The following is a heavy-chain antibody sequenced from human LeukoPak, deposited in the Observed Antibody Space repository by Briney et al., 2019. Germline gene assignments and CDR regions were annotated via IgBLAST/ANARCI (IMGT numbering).Heavy chain of an antibody. J-gene: IGHJ6*02. D-gene: IGHD2/OR15-2a*01. CDR3: ATLTSQEYAMDV. CDR1: GYRFTTSW. V-gene: IGHV5-51*01. Sequence: RESLKISLIGSGYRFTTSWIAWVRQIPGKGLEWMWFIYPGDSDTRYSPSFQAQFIISADTSITTAYMQWGSLRASDSAVYYCATLTSQEYAMDVWGQGTTVTVS. CDR2: IYPGDSDT.